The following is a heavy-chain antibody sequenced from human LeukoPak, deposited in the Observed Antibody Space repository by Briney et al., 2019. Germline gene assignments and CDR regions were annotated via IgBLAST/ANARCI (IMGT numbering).Heavy chain of an antibody. CDR2: ISSSSYI. Sequence: RSGGSLRLSCAASGFTFSSYSMNWVRQAPGKGLEWVSSISSSSYIYYADSVKGRFTISRDNAKNSLYLQMNSLRAEDTAVYYCVLGYCSGGSCYSGYDAFDIWGQGTMVTVSS. CDR1: GFTFSSYS. D-gene: IGHD2-15*01. J-gene: IGHJ3*02. CDR3: VLGYCSGGSCYSGYDAFDI. V-gene: IGHV3-21*01.